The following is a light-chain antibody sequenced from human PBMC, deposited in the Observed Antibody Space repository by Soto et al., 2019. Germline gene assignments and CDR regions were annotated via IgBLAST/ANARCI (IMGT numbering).Light chain of an antibody. J-gene: IGKJ1*01. CDR1: QGINSW. CDR3: QQANSFPWT. Sequence: DIQMTQSPSSASASVGDRVTITCRASQGINSWLAWYQHKPGKAPKVLIYVASSLQTGVPSRFSGSGSGTDFTLTISSLQPEDFATYYCQQANSFPWTFGQGTKVEIK. V-gene: IGKV1-12*01. CDR2: VAS.